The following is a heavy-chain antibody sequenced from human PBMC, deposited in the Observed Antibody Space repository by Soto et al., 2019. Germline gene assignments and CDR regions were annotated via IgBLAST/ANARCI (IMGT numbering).Heavy chain of an antibody. CDR2: LSYAENNE. D-gene: IGHD1-1*01. CDR1: GFTFRNFA. Sequence: QVQLVESGGGVVQPGSSLRLSCVASGFTFRNFAMHWVRQAPGKGLEWVSLLSYAENNEFYADSVKGRFTISRDISTKTLFQQMNDLRVEDTALYFCAKAPSSSGLYNHCEAWGQGTLVTVSS. J-gene: IGHJ5*02. CDR3: AKAPSSSGLYNHCEA. V-gene: IGHV3-30*18.